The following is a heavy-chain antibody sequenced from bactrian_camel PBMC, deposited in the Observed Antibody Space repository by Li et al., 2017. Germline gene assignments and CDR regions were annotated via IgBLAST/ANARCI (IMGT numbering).Heavy chain of an antibody. V-gene: IGHV3S28*01. CDR1: AYNTESGY. CDR3: TKDRSYGTRNWVQST. CDR2: KTTSSGST. Sequence: QLVESGGGSVQAGGSLKLSCIASAYNTESGYMGWFRQAQGKRREGVAQKTTSSGSTSYADSVKGRFTISRDNAKNTLYLQMNSLKPEGTAMYYCTKDRSYGTRNWVQSTRGQGTQVTVS. D-gene: IGHD7*01. J-gene: IGHJ4*01.